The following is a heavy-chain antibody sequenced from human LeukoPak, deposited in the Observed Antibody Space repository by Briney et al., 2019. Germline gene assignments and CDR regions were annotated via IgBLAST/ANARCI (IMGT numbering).Heavy chain of an antibody. CDR3: ALVVAATEALEY. Sequence: ASVKVSCKASGYTFTGYYMHWVRQAPGQGLEGMGGINPNSGGTNYAQKFQGRVTMTRDTSISTAYMELSRLRSDDTAVYYCALVVAATEALEYWGQGTLVTVSS. CDR2: INPNSGGT. J-gene: IGHJ4*02. CDR1: GYTFTGYY. V-gene: IGHV1-2*02. D-gene: IGHD2-15*01.